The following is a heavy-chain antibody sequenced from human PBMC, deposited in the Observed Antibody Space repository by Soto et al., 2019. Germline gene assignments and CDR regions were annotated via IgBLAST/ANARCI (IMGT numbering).Heavy chain of an antibody. V-gene: IGHV3-23*01. CDR2: ISSSGDST. J-gene: IGHJ4*02. CDR1: GFAFSSCG. D-gene: IGHD2-15*01. CDR3: ARAGGPFDH. Sequence: EVQLLEYGGGLVQPGGSLRLSCAASGFAFSSCGMSWVRQAPGKGLVWVSHISSSGDSTYYADSVKGRLTIFRDNSENTVYLQLSSLRAEDTAVYYCARAGGPFDHWGQGTLVTVSS.